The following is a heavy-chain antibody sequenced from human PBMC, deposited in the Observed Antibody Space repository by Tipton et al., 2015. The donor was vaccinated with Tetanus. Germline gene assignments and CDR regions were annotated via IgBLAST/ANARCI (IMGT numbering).Heavy chain of an antibody. Sequence: TLSLTCAVYGGSFSGYYWSWIRQPPGKGLEWIGEISHSGSTNYYPPLKSRFTMSVDTSKNQFSLKLSSVTATDTDVYYCARIIIAARKSSAFDIWGQGTMVPVSS. CDR2: ISHSGST. CDR3: ARIIIAARKSSAFDI. V-gene: IGHV4-34*01. CDR1: GGSFSGYY. D-gene: IGHD6-13*01. J-gene: IGHJ3*02.